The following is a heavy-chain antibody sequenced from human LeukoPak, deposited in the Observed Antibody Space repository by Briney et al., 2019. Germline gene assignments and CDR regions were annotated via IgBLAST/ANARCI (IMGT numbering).Heavy chain of an antibody. V-gene: IGHV1-2*02. J-gene: IGHJ6*03. D-gene: IGHD3-3*01. Sequence: VSVKVPCQASGYTFTGYYMHWVQQAPRQGLKGMEWINPNSGGTNDGQKFQGRVAMTRDTSISTAYMELSRLRSDDTAVYYCARAGGGDFWSGYYTDYYYYMDVWGKGTTVTVSS. CDR2: INPNSGGT. CDR1: GYTFTGYY. CDR3: ARAGGGDFWSGYYTDYYYYMDV.